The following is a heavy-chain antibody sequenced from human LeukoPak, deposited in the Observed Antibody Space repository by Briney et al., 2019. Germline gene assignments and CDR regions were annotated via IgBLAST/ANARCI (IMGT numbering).Heavy chain of an antibody. V-gene: IGHV3-21*01. CDR2: ISSSSSYI. Sequence: PGGSLGLSCAASGFTFSSYSMNWVRQAPGKGLEWVSSISSSSSYIYYADSVKGRFTISRDNAKNSLYLQVNSLRAEDTAVYYCARGRSIAAAFDYWGQGTLVTVSS. CDR1: GFTFSSYS. D-gene: IGHD6-6*01. CDR3: ARGRSIAAAFDY. J-gene: IGHJ4*02.